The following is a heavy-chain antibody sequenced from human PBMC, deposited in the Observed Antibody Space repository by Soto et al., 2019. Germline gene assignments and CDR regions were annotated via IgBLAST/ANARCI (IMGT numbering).Heavy chain of an antibody. Sequence: SETLSLTCAVYCGSFSGYYWSWIRQPPGKGLEWIGEINHSGSTNYNPSLKSRVTISVDTSKNQFSLKLSSVTAADTAVYYCARGETTYSSGWYNWFDPWGQGTLVTVSS. CDR1: CGSFSGYY. V-gene: IGHV4-34*01. J-gene: IGHJ5*02. CDR3: ARGETTYSSGWYNWFDP. D-gene: IGHD6-19*01. CDR2: INHSGST.